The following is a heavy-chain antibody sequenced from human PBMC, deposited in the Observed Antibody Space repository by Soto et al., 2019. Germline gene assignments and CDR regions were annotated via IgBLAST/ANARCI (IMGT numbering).Heavy chain of an antibody. V-gene: IGHV3-72*01. CDR2: TRNKANSYTT. CDR3: ATTYYYDSSGYYYPSAFDI. Sequence: GGSLRLSCAASGFTFSDHYMDWVRQAPGKGLEWVGRTRNKANSYTTEYAASVKGRFTISRDDSKNSLYLQMNSLKTEDTAVYYCATTYYYDSSGYYYPSAFDIWGQGTMVTVSS. CDR1: GFTFSDHY. J-gene: IGHJ3*02. D-gene: IGHD3-22*01.